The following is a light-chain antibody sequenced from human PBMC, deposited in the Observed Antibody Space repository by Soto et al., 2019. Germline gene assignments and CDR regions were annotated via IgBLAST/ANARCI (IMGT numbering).Light chain of an antibody. CDR2: PTS. CDR3: QQCGGSPLFS. Sequence: EIVLTQSPDTLSLSPGERATPSLTASESVTSSCLAGYPRKRGQAPSPFIHPTSTRATDIPDRFSGSGSGTDFTLTISRLEPEDFAVYYCQQCGGSPLFSFGPGTRVDI. V-gene: IGKV3-20*01. CDR1: ESVTSSC. J-gene: IGKJ3*01.